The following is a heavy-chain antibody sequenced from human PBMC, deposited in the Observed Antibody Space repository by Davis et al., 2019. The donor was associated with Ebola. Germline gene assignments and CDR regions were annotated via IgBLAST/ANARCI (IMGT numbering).Heavy chain of an antibody. CDR3: AREDTFSGGYYDFWSGYYAGIFDY. Sequence: PGGSLRLSCAASGFTFSSYAMHWVRQAPGKGLEWVAVISYDGSNKYYADSVKGRFTISRDNSKNTLYLQMNSLRAEDTAVYYCAREDTFSGGYYDFWSGYYAGIFDYWGQGTLVTVSS. CDR1: GFTFSSYA. D-gene: IGHD3-3*01. V-gene: IGHV3-30-3*01. J-gene: IGHJ4*02. CDR2: ISYDGSNK.